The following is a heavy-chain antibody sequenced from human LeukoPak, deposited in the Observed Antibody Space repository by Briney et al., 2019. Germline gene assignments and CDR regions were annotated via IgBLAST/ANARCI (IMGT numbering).Heavy chain of an antibody. V-gene: IGHV3-53*01. J-gene: IGHJ4*02. D-gene: IGHD6-13*01. CDR3: ARGSSWYFDY. CDR2: IYSAGVT. Sequence: GGSLRLSCAASGFTFSSYAMSWVRQAPGKGLEWVSVIYSAGVTYYADSVKGRFTIPRDVSKNTLYLQMNSLRAEDTAVYYCARGSSWYFDYWGQGTLVTVSS. CDR1: GFTFSSYA.